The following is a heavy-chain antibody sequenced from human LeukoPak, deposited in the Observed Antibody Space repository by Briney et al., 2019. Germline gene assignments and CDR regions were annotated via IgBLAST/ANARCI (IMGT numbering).Heavy chain of an antibody. CDR1: GASISGSGYY. CDR3: ARGYYGDSPYFDY. Sequence: SETLSLTCAVSGASISGSGYYWSWIRQPPGKGLEWIGEINHSGSTNYNPSLKSRVTISVDTSKNQFSLKLSSVTAADTAVYYCARGYYGDSPYFDYWGQGTLVTVSS. CDR2: INHSGST. D-gene: IGHD4-17*01. J-gene: IGHJ4*02. V-gene: IGHV4-34*01.